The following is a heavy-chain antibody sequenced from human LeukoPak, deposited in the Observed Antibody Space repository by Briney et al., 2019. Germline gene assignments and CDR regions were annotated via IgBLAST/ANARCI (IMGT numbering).Heavy chain of an antibody. J-gene: IGHJ5*02. CDR3: AREPYSSSWDPFDP. Sequence: SVKVSCKASGYTFTGYYMHWVRQAPGQGLEWMGWINPNSGGTNYAQKFQGRVTMTRDTSISTAYMELSRLRSDDTAVYYCAREPYSSSWDPFDPWGQGTLVTVSS. CDR1: GYTFTGYY. D-gene: IGHD6-13*01. V-gene: IGHV1-2*02. CDR2: INPNSGGT.